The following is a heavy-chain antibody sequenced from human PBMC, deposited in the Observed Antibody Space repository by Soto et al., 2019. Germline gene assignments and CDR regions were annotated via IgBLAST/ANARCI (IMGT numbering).Heavy chain of an antibody. V-gene: IGHV2-70*11. Sequence: SGPTLVNPTQTLTLTCTFSGFSLSTSGMCVSWIRQPPGKALEWLARIDWDDDKYYSTSLKTRLTISKDTSKNQVVLTMTNMDPVDTATYYCERIRVVPAALGWFDPWGQGTLVTV. CDR1: GFSLSTSGMC. CDR2: IDWDDDK. D-gene: IGHD2-2*01. J-gene: IGHJ5*02. CDR3: ERIRVVPAALGWFDP.